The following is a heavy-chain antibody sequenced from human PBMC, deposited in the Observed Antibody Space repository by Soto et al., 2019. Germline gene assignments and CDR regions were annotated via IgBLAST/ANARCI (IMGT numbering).Heavy chain of an antibody. D-gene: IGHD3-10*01. CDR1: GGSISSSNYY. J-gene: IGHJ5*02. V-gene: IGHV4-39*01. CDR3: ARQEEYYGSGSYFDD. CDR2: IYYSGTT. Sequence: SETLSLTCTVSGGSISSSNYYWGWIRQPPGKGLEWIGSIYYSGTTYYNASLKSRVTVSVDTSKNQFSLNLNSVTAADTAVYYCARQEEYYGSGSYFDDWGQGTLVTVAS.